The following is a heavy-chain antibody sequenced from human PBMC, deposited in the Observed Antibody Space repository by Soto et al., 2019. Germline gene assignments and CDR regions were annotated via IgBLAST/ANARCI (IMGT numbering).Heavy chain of an antibody. Sequence: QVHLVQSGAEVKKPGASVKVSCKASGYSFTSYGIGWVRQAPGQGLEWMGWISPYNGNTYYAQKLQGRVTMTTDTSTNTVYMELRSLRSDDTAVYYCARDQSFARNYYYGIDVWGQGTTVTVSS. CDR2: ISPYNGNT. J-gene: IGHJ6*02. V-gene: IGHV1-18*01. CDR3: ARDQSFARNYYYGIDV. CDR1: GYSFTSYG. D-gene: IGHD6-6*01.